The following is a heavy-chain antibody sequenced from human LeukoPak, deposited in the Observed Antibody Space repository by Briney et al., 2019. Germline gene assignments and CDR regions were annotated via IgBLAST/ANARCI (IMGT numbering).Heavy chain of an antibody. D-gene: IGHD3-22*01. CDR2: IKRETDGSTT. Sequence: GGSLRLSCAASGFTFSNAWVSWVRQAPGKGLEWLGRIKRETDGSTTDYGEPVKDRFTISRDDSKNPLYLQMNSLKTEDTAVYYCTTDYYYDSRGFFVYWGEGTLVTVSS. J-gene: IGHJ4*02. CDR3: TTDYYYDSRGFFVY. CDR1: GFTFSNAW. V-gene: IGHV3-15*01.